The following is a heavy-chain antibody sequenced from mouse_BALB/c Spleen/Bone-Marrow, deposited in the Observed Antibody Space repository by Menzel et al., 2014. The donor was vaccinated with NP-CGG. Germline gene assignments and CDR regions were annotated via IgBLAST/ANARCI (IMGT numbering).Heavy chain of an antibody. J-gene: IGHJ2*01. Sequence: VQLQQSGAELVKPGASVKLSCKASGYTFTSYYMYWVKQRPGQGLEWIGEINPSNGGTNFNKKFKSKATLTVDKSSSTAYMQLSSLTSEDSAVYYCTRWRILEWFDYWGQGTTLTVSS. D-gene: IGHD1-3*01. V-gene: IGHV1S81*02. CDR3: TRWRILEWFDY. CDR2: INPSNGGT. CDR1: GYTFTSYY.